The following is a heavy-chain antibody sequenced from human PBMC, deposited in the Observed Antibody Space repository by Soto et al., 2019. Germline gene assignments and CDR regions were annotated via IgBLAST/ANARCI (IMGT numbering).Heavy chain of an antibody. CDR1: GFTFSSYG. CDR2: ISGSGAST. J-gene: IGHJ4*02. D-gene: IGHD6-19*01. V-gene: IGHV3-23*01. Sequence: GSLRLSCAASGFTFSSYGMSWVRQAPGKGLEWVSEISGSGASTYYADSVKGRLTISRDNSKNTLYLEMNSLRSEDTAVYYCARGPYSSGSDDWGQGTLVTVSS. CDR3: ARGPYSSGSDD.